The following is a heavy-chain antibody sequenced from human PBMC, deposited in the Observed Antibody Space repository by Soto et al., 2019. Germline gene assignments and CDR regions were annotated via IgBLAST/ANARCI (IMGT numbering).Heavy chain of an antibody. J-gene: IGHJ6*03. Sequence: GGSLSLSCAASGFTFSSYSMNWVRQAPGKGLEWVSSISSSSSYIYYADSVKGRFTISRDNAKNSLYLQMNSLRAEDTAVYYCARERHRAVYYMDVWGKGTTVTVSS. CDR1: GFTFSSYS. V-gene: IGHV3-21*01. CDR3: ARERHRAVYYMDV. CDR2: ISSSSSYI.